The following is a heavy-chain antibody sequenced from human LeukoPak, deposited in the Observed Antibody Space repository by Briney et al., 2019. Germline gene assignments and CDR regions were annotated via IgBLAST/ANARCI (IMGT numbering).Heavy chain of an antibody. J-gene: IGHJ6*02. CDR1: GGSFSGYY. V-gene: IGHV4-34*01. CDR3: ARALAYCDGDCYSVRYYYYGMDV. Sequence: PSETLSLTCAVYGGSFSGYYWSWIRQPPGKGPEWIGEINHSGSTNYNPSLKSRVTISVDTSKNQFSLKLSSVTAADTAVYYCARALAYCDGDCYSVRYYYYGMDVWGQGTTVTVSS. D-gene: IGHD2-21*02. CDR2: INHSGST.